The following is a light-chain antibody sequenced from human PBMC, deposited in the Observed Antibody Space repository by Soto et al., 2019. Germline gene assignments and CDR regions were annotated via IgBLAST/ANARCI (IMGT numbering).Light chain of an antibody. V-gene: IGKV3-20*01. CDR2: GAS. J-gene: IGKJ5*01. Sequence: EIVMTQSPGTLSLSPGERATLSCSGSQSVSSRLAWYQQKPGQAPRLLIPGASSRATGIPDRFSGSGSGTDFTLTISRLEPEDFALYYCQHYVERSPITFGQGTRLEIK. CDR3: QHYVERSPIT. CDR1: QSVSSR.